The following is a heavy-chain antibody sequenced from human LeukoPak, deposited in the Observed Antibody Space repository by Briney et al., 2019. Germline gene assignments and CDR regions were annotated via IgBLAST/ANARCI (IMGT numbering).Heavy chain of an antibody. CDR2: IRSKANSYAT. V-gene: IGHV3-73*01. CDR1: GFTFSGSP. J-gene: IGHJ5*02. Sequence: PGGSLRLSCAASGFTFSGSPMHWVRQASGKGLEWVGRIRSKANSYATAYAASVKGRFTISRDDSKSTAYLRMNSLKTEDTAVYYCTRLEPEDYYDSSGFYPGSWGQGTLVTVSS. CDR3: TRLEPEDYYDSSGFYPGS. D-gene: IGHD3-22*01.